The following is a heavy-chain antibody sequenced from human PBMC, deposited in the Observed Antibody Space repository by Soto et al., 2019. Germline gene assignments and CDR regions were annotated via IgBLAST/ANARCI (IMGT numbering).Heavy chain of an antibody. V-gene: IGHV1-69*12. CDR3: ATQDGHGGKSPFDC. D-gene: IGHD2-15*01. CDR1: GGTFSSYA. CDR2: IIHIFGTA. Sequence: QVQLVQSGAEVKNPGPSVKVSSKSSGGTFSSYAISWVRQAPGKGLEWMGGIIHIFGTANYAQKFQGRVTITADESTSTAYMELSSLRSEDTAVYYCATQDGHGGKSPFDCWGQGTLVTVSS. J-gene: IGHJ4*02.